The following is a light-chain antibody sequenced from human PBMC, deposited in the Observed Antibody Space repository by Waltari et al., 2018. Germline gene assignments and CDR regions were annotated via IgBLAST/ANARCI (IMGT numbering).Light chain of an antibody. CDR3: NSRDSSGNPVI. J-gene: IGLJ2*01. CDR2: GKN. CDR1: SLRTYY. V-gene: IGLV3-19*01. Sequence: SSELTQDPAVSVALGQTVRITCHGDSLRTYYASWYQRKPGQAPVLVIYGKNNRPSGIPDRFSGSSSGNTASLTITGAQAEDEADYYCNSRDSSGNPVIFGGGTKLTVL.